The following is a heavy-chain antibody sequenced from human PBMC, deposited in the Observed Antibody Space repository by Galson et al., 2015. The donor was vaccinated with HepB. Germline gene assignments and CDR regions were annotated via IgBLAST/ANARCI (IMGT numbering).Heavy chain of an antibody. D-gene: IGHD4-17*01. CDR1: GFSVRSNY. V-gene: IGHV3-53*01. Sequence: SLRLSCAASGFSVRSNYMNWVRQPPGKGLEWVSIIYSGGTTNYADSVKGRFTISRDDSKNTLFLQMNSLRDEDTAVYYCARDLKRSDAFDLWGQGTMVTVSS. CDR3: ARDLKRSDAFDL. CDR2: IYSGGTT. J-gene: IGHJ3*01.